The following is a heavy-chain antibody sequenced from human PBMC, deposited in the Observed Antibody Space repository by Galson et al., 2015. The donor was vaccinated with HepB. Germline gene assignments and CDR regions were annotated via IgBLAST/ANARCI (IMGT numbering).Heavy chain of an antibody. Sequence: SVKVSCKTSGYTFTSYYMHWVRQAPGQGLEWVGIIDPSVGSTSYGQKFQGRVTMTRDTSTSTVYMELSSLRSEDTAVYYCARMGVYCSGGSCSDYDGMDVWGQGTTVTVSS. V-gene: IGHV1-46*01. CDR1: GYTFTSYY. J-gene: IGHJ6*02. D-gene: IGHD2-15*01. CDR2: IDPSVGST. CDR3: ARMGVYCSGGSCSDYDGMDV.